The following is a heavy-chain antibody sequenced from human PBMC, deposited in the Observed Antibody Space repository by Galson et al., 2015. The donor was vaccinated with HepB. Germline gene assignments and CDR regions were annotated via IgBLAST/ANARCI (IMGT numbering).Heavy chain of an antibody. CDR2: VDPEDGET. V-gene: IGHV1-69-2*01. Sequence: VKVSCKVSGYTFTDYYMHWVQQAPGKGLEWMGLVDPEDGETIYAEKFQGRVTITADTSTDTAYMELSSLRSEDTAVYYCATDTKWFRENIPPRGNWFDPWGQGTLVTVSS. J-gene: IGHJ5*02. D-gene: IGHD3-10*01. CDR1: GYTFTDYY. CDR3: ATDTKWFRENIPPRGNWFDP.